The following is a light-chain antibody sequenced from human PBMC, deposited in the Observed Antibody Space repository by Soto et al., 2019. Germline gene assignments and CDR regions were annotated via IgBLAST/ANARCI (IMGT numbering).Light chain of an antibody. CDR2: GAS. Sequence: EIVMTQSPATLSVSPGERATLSCRASQSVSSKLACYQQKPGQAPRLLIYGASTRATGIPARFSGSGSGTEFTLTISSLQSEDFAVYYCQQYNNWPPGTFGGGTKVEIK. CDR3: QQYNNWPPGT. J-gene: IGKJ4*01. V-gene: IGKV3-15*01. CDR1: QSVSSK.